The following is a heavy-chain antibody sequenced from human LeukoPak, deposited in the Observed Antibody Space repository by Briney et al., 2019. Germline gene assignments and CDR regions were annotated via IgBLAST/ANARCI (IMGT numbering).Heavy chain of an antibody. CDR3: ARGRYSSNYYYYYMDV. CDR1: GGSISSGDYY. J-gene: IGHJ6*03. CDR2: IYYSGST. D-gene: IGHD6-13*01. V-gene: IGHV4-30-4*08. Sequence: SQTLSLTCTVSGGSISSGDYYWSWIRQPPGKGLEWIGYIYYSGSTYYNPSLKSRVTISVDTSKNQFSLKLSSVTAADTAVYYCARGRYSSNYYYYYMDVWGKGTTVTVSS.